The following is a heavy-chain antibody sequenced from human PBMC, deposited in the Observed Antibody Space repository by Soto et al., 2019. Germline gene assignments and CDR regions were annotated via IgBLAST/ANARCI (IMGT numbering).Heavy chain of an antibody. CDR2: IHSGGST. CDR1: GGSISGSRFH. D-gene: IGHD3-10*01. Sequence: PSETLSHTCAVSGGSISGSRFHWGWIRQTPGKGLEWIGSIHSGGSTYYNPSLRSRVTFSVDTSRTHYSLKLTSVTATDTAVYYCARQGFGPLHSLVDVWGQGTTVTVSS. J-gene: IGHJ6*02. V-gene: IGHV4-39*01. CDR3: ARQGFGPLHSLVDV.